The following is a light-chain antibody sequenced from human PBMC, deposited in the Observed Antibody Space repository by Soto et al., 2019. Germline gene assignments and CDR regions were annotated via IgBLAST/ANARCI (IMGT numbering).Light chain of an antibody. J-gene: IGKJ4*01. CDR3: QQGNSFLLA. CDR2: AAS. Sequence: DIQMAQSPSSVSASVGDRVTITCRASQGIGSWLAWYQQKPGKAPKLLISAASSLQSGVPTRFSGSGSGTDFSLTIWSLQPEDFATYFCQQGNSFLLAFGGGTKVEIK. CDR1: QGIGSW. V-gene: IGKV1-12*01.